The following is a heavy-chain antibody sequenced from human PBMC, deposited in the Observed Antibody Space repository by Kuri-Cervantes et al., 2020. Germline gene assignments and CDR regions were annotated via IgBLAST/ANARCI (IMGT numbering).Heavy chain of an antibody. CDR3: ARDGPRNVPITMVRGGYGMDV. V-gene: IGHV3-30*03. CDR1: GFSFSSDG. D-gene: IGHD3-10*01. J-gene: IGHJ6*01. Sequence: GESLKISCAASGFSFSSDGMSWVRQAPGKGLEWVAVISYDGSNKYYADSVKGRFTISRDNSKNTLYLQMNSLRAEDTAVYYCARDGPRNVPITMVRGGYGMDVWGQGTTITVSS. CDR2: ISYDGSNK.